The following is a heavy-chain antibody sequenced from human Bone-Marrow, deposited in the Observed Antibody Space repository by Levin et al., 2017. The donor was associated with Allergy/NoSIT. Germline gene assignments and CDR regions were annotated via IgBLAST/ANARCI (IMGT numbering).Heavy chain of an antibody. Sequence: PSETLSLTCDVSGASIKSNNWWTWVRQPPGKGLEWVGEIHHNGTTNYSPSLKSRVTISQDQSKNHFSLRLTSVTAADTAVAYCSSAMTWENCRGTFCRNYFHSWGQGTLVTVFS. CDR3: SSAMTWENCRGTFCRNYFHS. V-gene: IGHV4-4*02. J-gene: IGHJ4*02. CDR2: IHHNGTT. D-gene: IGHD2/OR15-2a*01. CDR1: GASIKSNNW.